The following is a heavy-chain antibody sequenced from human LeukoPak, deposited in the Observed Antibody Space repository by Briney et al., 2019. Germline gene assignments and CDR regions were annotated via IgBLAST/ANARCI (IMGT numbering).Heavy chain of an antibody. D-gene: IGHD5-12*01. V-gene: IGHV3-23*01. CDR1: GFTFSSYA. J-gene: IGHJ4*02. CDR2: ISGSGGST. CDR3: AREKYGGYEVDY. Sequence: PGGSLRLSCAASGFTFSSYAMSWVRQAPGKGLEWVSAISGSGGSTYYADSVKGRFTISRDNAKNSLYLQMNSLRAEDTAVYYCAREKYGGYEVDYWGQGTLVTVSS.